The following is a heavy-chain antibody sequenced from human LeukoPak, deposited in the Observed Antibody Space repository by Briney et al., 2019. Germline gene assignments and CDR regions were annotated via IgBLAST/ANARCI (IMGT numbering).Heavy chain of an antibody. D-gene: IGHD3-22*01. J-gene: IGHJ4*02. V-gene: IGHV4-34*01. CDR3: ATYDSSGYYYDY. CDR1: GGSFSGYY. CDR2: INHSGST. Sequence: SETLSLTCAVYGGSFSGYYWSWIRQPPGKGLERIGEINHSGSTNYNPSLKSRVTISVDTSKNQFSLKLSSVTAADTAVCYCATYDSSGYYYDYWGQGTLVTVSS.